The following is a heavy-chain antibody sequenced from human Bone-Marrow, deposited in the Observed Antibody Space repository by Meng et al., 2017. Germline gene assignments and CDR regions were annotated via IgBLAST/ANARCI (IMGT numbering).Heavy chain of an antibody. J-gene: IGHJ5*02. V-gene: IGHV6-1*01. CDR3: ARDLSGRFHQ. CDR2: TYYRSKWYN. Sequence: LQQSVPGLLRPSQPPHPPCDISGDSVSSNSAAWNWIRQSPSGGLEWLGRTYYRSKWYNDYAVSVRSRITINPDTSKNQFSLQLNSVTPEDTAVYYCARDLSGRFHQWGQGTLVTVSS. CDR1: GDSVSSNSAA. D-gene: IGHD1-26*01.